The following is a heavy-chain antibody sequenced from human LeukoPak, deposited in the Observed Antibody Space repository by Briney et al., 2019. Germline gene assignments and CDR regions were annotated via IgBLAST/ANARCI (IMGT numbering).Heavy chain of an antibody. J-gene: IGHJ4*02. D-gene: IGHD2-2*01. CDR3: ATAHYCSCTTCPIDH. CDR1: GFAFSSYA. CDR2: ISGSGGST. Sequence: GGSLRLSCAASGFAFSSYALSWVRQAPGKGLEWVSTISGSGGSTHYADSVKGRFTISRDNSKNTLYLQMNSLRAEDTAVYYWATAHYCSCTTCPIDHWGQGTLVTVSS. V-gene: IGHV3-23*01.